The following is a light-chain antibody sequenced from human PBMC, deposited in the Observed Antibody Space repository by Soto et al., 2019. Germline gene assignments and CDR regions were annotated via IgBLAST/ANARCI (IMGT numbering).Light chain of an antibody. Sequence: IVLTQSPGTLSLSPGERATLSCRASQTGNNNYLAWYQHKSGQAPRLLIYGVYTRASGIPDRFSGSGSGTEFALTITRLEPEDSAVYCCQHYGYSQWTFGQGTKVEIK. V-gene: IGKV3-20*01. CDR3: QHYGYSQWT. J-gene: IGKJ1*01. CDR2: GVY. CDR1: QTGNNNY.